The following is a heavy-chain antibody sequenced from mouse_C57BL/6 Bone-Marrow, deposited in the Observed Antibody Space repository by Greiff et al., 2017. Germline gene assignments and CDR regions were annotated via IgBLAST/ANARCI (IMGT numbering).Heavy chain of an antibody. J-gene: IGHJ3*01. V-gene: IGHV5-4*01. CDR3: AGGYDLFAY. CDR2: ISDGGSYT. CDR1: GFTFSSYA. D-gene: IGHD2-12*01. Sequence: DVHLVESGGGLVKPGGSLKLSCAASGFTFSSYAMSWVRQTPEKRLEWVATISDGGSYTYYPDNVKGRFTISRDNAKNNLYLQMSHLKSEDTAMYYCAGGYDLFAYWGQGTLVTVSA.